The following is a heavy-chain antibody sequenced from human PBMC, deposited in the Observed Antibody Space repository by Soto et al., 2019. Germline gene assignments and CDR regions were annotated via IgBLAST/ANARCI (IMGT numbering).Heavy chain of an antibody. CDR3: ARGSYYDSSGYYCAFDI. Sequence: VASVKVSCKASGGTFSSYAISWVRQAPGQGLEWMGGIIPIFGTANYAQKFQGRVTITADESTSTAYMELSSLRSEDTAVYYCARGSYYDSSGYYCAFDIWGQGTMVTVSS. CDR2: IIPIFGTA. V-gene: IGHV1-69*13. CDR1: GGTFSSYA. J-gene: IGHJ3*02. D-gene: IGHD3-22*01.